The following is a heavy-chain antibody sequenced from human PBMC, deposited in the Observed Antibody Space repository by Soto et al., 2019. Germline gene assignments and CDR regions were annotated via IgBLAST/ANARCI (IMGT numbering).Heavy chain of an antibody. CDR1: GGSISSSSYY. V-gene: IGHV4-39*01. D-gene: IGHD1-1*01. CDR3: ARQPQYDGPNFDY. J-gene: IGHJ4*02. Sequence: SETLSLTCTVSGGSISSSSYYWGWIRQPPGKGLEWIGSIYYSGSTYYNPSLKSRVTISVDTSKNQFSLKLSSVTAADTAVYYCARQPQYDGPNFDYWGQGTLVTVSS. CDR2: IYYSGST.